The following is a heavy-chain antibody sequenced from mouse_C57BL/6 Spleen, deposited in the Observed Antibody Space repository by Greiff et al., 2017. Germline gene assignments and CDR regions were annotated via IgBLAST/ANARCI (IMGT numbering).Heavy chain of an antibody. D-gene: IGHD1-1*02. CDR2: IVPAGSCT. CDR1: GYTFTSYW. J-gene: IGHJ2*02. Sequence: VQLQQPGPELVRPGASVKLSCKASGYTFTSYWMHWVKQRPGQGLEWIGVIVPAGSCTNYNQKFKGKATLTVDTSSSTAYMQLSILTSEDSAVYYFERCDNDGSDYFFDYWGQGTSLTVSS. V-gene: IGHV1-59*01. CDR3: ERCDNDGSDYFFDY.